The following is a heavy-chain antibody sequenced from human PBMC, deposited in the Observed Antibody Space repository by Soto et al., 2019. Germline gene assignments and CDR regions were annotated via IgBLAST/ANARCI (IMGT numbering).Heavy chain of an antibody. Sequence: ASETLSLTCAVSGGSISSSNYYWGWIRQPPGKGLELIGNIYYSGSTYCNPSLKSRVTISVDTSKSQFSLKLSSVTAADTAVYYCARLRSGPDNGWYWAFDYWGQGIQVTVSS. CDR1: GGSISSSNYY. J-gene: IGHJ4*02. CDR2: IYYSGST. D-gene: IGHD6-19*01. V-gene: IGHV4-39*01. CDR3: ARLRSGPDNGWYWAFDY.